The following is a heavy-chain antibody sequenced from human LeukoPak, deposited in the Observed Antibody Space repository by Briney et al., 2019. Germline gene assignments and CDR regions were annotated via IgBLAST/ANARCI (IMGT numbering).Heavy chain of an antibody. CDR2: ISGSGGST. CDR1: GFTFSSYA. D-gene: IGHD2-8*01. J-gene: IGHJ4*02. CDR3: AKERYCTNGVCYTGGLFDY. V-gene: IGHV3-23*01. Sequence: PGGSLGLSCAASGFTFSSYAMSWVRQAPGKGLEWVSAISGSGGSTYYADSVKGRFTISRDNSKNTLYLQMNSLRAEDTAVYYCAKERYCTNGVCYTGGLFDYWGQGTLVTVSS.